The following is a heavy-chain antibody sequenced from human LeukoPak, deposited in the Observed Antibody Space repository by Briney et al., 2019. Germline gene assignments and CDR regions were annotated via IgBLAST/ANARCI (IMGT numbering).Heavy chain of an antibody. CDR2: IYYSGST. J-gene: IGHJ6*02. D-gene: IGHD6-13*01. CDR3: AREYSSSWYPSYYYYGMDV. V-gene: IGHV4-59*12. Sequence: KPSETLSLTCTVAGGSISGYYWSWLRQPPGKGLEWIGYIYYSGSTNYNPSLKCRVTISVDTSKNQFSLKLSSVTAADTAVYYCAREYSSSWYPSYYYYGMDVWGQGTTVTVSS. CDR1: GGSISGYY.